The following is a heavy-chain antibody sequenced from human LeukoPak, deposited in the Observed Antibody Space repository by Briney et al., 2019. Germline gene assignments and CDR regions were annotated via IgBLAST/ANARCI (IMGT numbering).Heavy chain of an antibody. CDR1: GLTFSSHG. D-gene: IGHD6-19*01. CDR3: ARGISSGWYANWFDP. J-gene: IGHJ5*02. V-gene: IGHV3-33*08. Sequence: GGSLRLSCAASGLTFSSHGMHGVRQAPGRGLEGVAVIWYDGSNKYYADSVKGRFTISRDNSKNTLYLQMKSLRAEDTAVYYCARGISSGWYANWFDPWGQGTLVTVSS. CDR2: IWYDGSNK.